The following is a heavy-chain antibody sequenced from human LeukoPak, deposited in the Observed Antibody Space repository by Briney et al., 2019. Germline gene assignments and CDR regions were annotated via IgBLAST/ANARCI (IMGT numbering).Heavy chain of an antibody. CDR3: ARGGQQPSGIVYYYYYYMDV. CDR2: ISSSSSYI. Sequence: PGGSLRLSCAASGFTFSSYSLNWVRQAPGKGLEWVSSISSSSSYIYYADSVKGRFTISRDNAKNSLYPQMNSLRAEDTAVYYCARGGQQPSGIVYYYYYYMDVWGKGTTVTVSS. J-gene: IGHJ6*03. D-gene: IGHD2-21*01. CDR1: GFTFSSYS. V-gene: IGHV3-21*01.